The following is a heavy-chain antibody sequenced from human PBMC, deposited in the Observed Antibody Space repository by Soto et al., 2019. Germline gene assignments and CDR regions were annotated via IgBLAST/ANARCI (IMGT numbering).Heavy chain of an antibody. Sequence: SETLSLTCTVSGGYIRSYYWSWIRQPPGKGLEWIGYIYYSGSTNYNPSLKSRVTISVDTSKNQFSLQLNSMTPEDTAVYYFARMRSGSPRGRFYGMDVWGQGTRVTVSS. D-gene: IGHD1-26*01. CDR2: IYYSGST. V-gene: IGHV4-59*12. CDR1: GGYIRSYY. J-gene: IGHJ6*02. CDR3: ARMRSGSPRGRFYGMDV.